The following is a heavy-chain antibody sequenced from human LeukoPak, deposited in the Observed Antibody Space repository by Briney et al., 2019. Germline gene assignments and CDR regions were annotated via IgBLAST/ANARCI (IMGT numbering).Heavy chain of an antibody. CDR2: MNSSNSYI. V-gene: IGHV3-21*01. D-gene: IGHD1-26*01. Sequence: GGPLTLFCTASGLTFRSYDMNWLHQSPGKGLEGVSSMNSSNSYIYYADSVKDRFTISRDNAKKSLCLQMNSLRAEDTAVYYCAAREGAWGQGTLVTVSS. CDR1: GLTFRSYD. J-gene: IGHJ5*02. CDR3: AAREGA.